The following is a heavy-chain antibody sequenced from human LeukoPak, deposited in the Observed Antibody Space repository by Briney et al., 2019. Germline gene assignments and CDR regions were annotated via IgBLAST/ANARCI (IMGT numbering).Heavy chain of an antibody. J-gene: IGHJ4*02. CDR2: ISLTGET. CDR3: WRESGAFCPFGY. V-gene: IGHV4-4*02. D-gene: IGHD1-26*01. CDR1: GGSISSTNW. Sequence: PSETLSLTCGLSGGSISSTNWWSWVRQPPGQGLEWIGEISLTGETNYNPSLNGRVTMSLDKSRNQLSLSLTSVTAADTAIYDCWRESGAFCPFGYWGQGTLVIVPP.